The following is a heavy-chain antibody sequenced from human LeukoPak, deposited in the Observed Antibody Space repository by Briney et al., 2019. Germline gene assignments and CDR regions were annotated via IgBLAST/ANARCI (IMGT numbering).Heavy chain of an antibody. CDR2: INPNSGGT. V-gene: IGHV1-2*02. D-gene: IGHD3-10*01. Sequence: ASVTVSCKASGHTFTGYYMHWVRQAPGQGLEWMGWINPNSGGTNYAQKFQGRVTMTRDTSISTAYMELSRLRSDDTAVYYCARDLTMVRGVIMTWGQGTLVTVSS. CDR3: ARDLTMVRGVIMT. J-gene: IGHJ5*02. CDR1: GHTFTGYY.